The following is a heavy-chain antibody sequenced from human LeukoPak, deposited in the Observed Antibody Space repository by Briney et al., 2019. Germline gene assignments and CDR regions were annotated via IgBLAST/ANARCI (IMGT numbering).Heavy chain of an antibody. CDR1: GGTFSSYA. J-gene: IGHJ3*02. Sequence: ASVKVSCKASGGTFSSYAISWVRQAPGKGLEWMGGIIPIFGTANYAQKFQGRVTITADESTSTAYMELSSLRSEDTAVYYCARRRDCTNGVCYKNDAFDIWVQGTMVTVSS. V-gene: IGHV1-69*13. D-gene: IGHD2-8*01. CDR2: IIPIFGTA. CDR3: ARRRDCTNGVCYKNDAFDI.